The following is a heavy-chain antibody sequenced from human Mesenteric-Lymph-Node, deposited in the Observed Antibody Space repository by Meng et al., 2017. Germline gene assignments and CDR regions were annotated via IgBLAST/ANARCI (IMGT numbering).Heavy chain of an antibody. CDR3: ARDYYFDY. V-gene: IGHV3-30*04. Sequence: GESLKISCAASGFTFSSYAMSWVRQAPGKGLEWVAVISYDGSNKYYADSVKGRFTISRDNSKNTLYLQMNSLRAEDTAVYYCARDYYFDYWGQGTLVTVSS. J-gene: IGHJ4*02. CDR2: ISYDGSNK. CDR1: GFTFSSYA.